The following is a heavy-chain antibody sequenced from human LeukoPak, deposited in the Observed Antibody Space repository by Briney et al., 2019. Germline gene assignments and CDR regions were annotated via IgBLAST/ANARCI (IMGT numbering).Heavy chain of an antibody. V-gene: IGHV1-2*02. D-gene: IGHD2-15*01. CDR3: ARELWSCSGGSCYSRRLPRLNWFDP. J-gene: IGHJ5*02. Sequence: ASVKVSCKASGYTFTGYYMHWVRQPPGPGLEWVGWINTNSGGTNYAQKFQGRVTMTRDTSISTAYMELSRLRSDDTAVYYCARELWSCSGGSCYSRRLPRLNWFDPWGQGTLVTVSS. CDR2: INTNSGGT. CDR1: GYTFTGYY.